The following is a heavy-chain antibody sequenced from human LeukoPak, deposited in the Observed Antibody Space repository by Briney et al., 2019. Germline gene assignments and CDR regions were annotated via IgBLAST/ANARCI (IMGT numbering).Heavy chain of an antibody. V-gene: IGHV3-15*01. CDR3: TTTRYYDSSGYPIGTEYFQH. Sequence: GGSLRLSCAASGFTFSSAWMRWVRQAPGKGLEWVGRIKSKTDGGTTDYAAPVKGRFTISRDDSKNTPYLQMNSLKTEDTAVYYCTTTRYYDSSGYPIGTEYFQHWGQGTLVTVSS. J-gene: IGHJ1*01. D-gene: IGHD3-22*01. CDR1: GFTFSSAW. CDR2: IKSKTDGGTT.